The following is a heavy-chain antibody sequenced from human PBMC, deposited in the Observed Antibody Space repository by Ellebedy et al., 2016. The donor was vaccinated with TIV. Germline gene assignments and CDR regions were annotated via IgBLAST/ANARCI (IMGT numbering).Heavy chain of an antibody. D-gene: IGHD2-15*01. V-gene: IGHV3-7*01. CDR3: ARDVYFGRLDY. CDR1: GFTFSGYW. J-gene: IGHJ4*02. CDR2: INVDGSEK. Sequence: GESLKISXAASGFTFSGYWMSWVRQAPGKGLEWVAIINVDGSEKYYVDAVKGRFTVSRDNAKNSLFLQMNGLRAEDTAVFYCARDVYFGRLDYWGQGTLVTVSS.